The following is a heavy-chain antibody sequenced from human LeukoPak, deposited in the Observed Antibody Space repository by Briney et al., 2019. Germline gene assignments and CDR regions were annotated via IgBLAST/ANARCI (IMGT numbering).Heavy chain of an antibody. V-gene: IGHV3-21*01. CDR2: ISTSSSYI. J-gene: IGHJ4*02. Sequence: PGGSLRLSCAASGFTFSSYSMNWVRQAPGKGLEWVSSISTSSSYIYYADSLKVRFTISRDNAKNSLYLQMNSLRAEDTAVYYCARENSMVATGPLFDYWGQGTLVTVSS. CDR3: ARENSMVATGPLFDY. CDR1: GFTFSSYS. D-gene: IGHD5-12*01.